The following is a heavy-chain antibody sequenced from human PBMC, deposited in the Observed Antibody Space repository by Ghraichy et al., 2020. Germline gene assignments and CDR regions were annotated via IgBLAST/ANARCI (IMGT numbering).Heavy chain of an antibody. Sequence: GGSLDSPVQPLDSASVTMLFTGSARLQARDWSGWQLYYMIGTKYYADSVKGRFTISRDNSRNTVYLEMNSLRTEDTAVYYCARVLVTQIWVEYYYFYGMDVWGQGTTVTVSS. D-gene: IGHD5-24*01. J-gene: IGHJ6*02. CDR3: ARVLVTQIWVEYYYFYGMDV. V-gene: IGHV3-30*04. CDR1: DSASVTML. CDR2: YYMIGTK.